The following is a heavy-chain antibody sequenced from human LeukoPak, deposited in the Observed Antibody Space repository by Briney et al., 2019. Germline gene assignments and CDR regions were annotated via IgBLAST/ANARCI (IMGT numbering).Heavy chain of an antibody. CDR1: GGSISSSSYY. D-gene: IGHD6-19*01. Sequence: SSETLSLTCTVSGGSISSSSYYWGWIRQPPGKGLEWIGSIYYSGSTYYNPSLKSRVTISVDTSKNQFSLKLSSVTAADTAVYYCARQAVAAGAFDYWGQGTLVTVSS. CDR3: ARQAVAAGAFDY. V-gene: IGHV4-39*01. CDR2: IYYSGST. J-gene: IGHJ4*02.